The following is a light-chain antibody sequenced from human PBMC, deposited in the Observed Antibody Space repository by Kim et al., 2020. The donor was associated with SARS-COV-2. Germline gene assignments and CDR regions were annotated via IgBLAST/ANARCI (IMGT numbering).Light chain of an antibody. CDR3: QQYNYFPT. CDR2: KAS. V-gene: IGKV1-5*03. CDR1: QTINGW. J-gene: IGKJ4*01. Sequence: LSASVGDRVTITCRASQTINGWLAWYQQKPGEAPKLLIYKASRLQSGVPLRFSGSGFGTEFTLTISSLQPDDFATYYCQQYNYFPTFGGGTKLEI.